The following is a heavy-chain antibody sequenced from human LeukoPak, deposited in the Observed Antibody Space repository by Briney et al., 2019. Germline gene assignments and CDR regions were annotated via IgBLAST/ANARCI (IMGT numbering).Heavy chain of an antibody. V-gene: IGHV3-23*01. CDR1: GFTFSSYA. J-gene: IGHJ4*02. CDR3: AKGVEWELLTTFDY. Sequence: PGGSLRLSCAASGFTFSSYAMSWVRQAPGKGLEWVSAISGSGGSTYYADSVKGRFTISRDNSKNTLYLQMNSRRAEDTAVYYCAKGVEWELLTTFDYWGQGTLVTVSS. D-gene: IGHD1-26*01. CDR2: ISGSGGST.